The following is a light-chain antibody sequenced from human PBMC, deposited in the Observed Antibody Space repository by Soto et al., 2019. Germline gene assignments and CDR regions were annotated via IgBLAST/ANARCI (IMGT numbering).Light chain of an antibody. CDR1: QSISNY. CDR3: QQSYSIPS. V-gene: IGKV1-39*01. J-gene: IGKJ4*01. Sequence: DIQMTQSPSSLSASVGDRVTITCRARQSISNYLNWYQQKPGKAPKVLIYSASTLQSGVLARFSGSGSGTDLTLSISSLQPEDFATYYCQQSYSIPSFGGGTKVEIK. CDR2: SAS.